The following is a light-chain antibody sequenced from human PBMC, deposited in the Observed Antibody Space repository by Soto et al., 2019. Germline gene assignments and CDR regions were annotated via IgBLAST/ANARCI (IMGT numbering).Light chain of an antibody. CDR3: HQYGSSPLT. CDR2: DAS. CDR1: QSVRSNY. V-gene: IGKV3-20*01. Sequence: EIVLTQSPDTLSLSPGERATLSCRASQSVRSNYLAWYQQKPGQAPRFLIYDASSRATGIPDRFSGSGSGTDFTLIISRLEPEGVAVYYCHQYGSSPLTFGGGTKVEIK. J-gene: IGKJ4*01.